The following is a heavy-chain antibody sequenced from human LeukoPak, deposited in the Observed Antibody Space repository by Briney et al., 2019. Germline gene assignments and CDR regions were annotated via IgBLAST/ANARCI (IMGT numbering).Heavy chain of an antibody. CDR3: AKDRTVGASYWYFDL. V-gene: IGHV3-23*01. CDR2: ISSSGSGGNT. J-gene: IGHJ2*01. D-gene: IGHD1-26*01. CDR1: GVTLSNYA. Sequence: QTGGSLRLSCVASGVTLSNYAMSWARQAPGKGLEWVSGISSSGSGGNTYYADSVKGRFTISRDSSRNILFLHMNTLRAEDTAIYYCAKDRTVGASYWYFDLWGRGTLVTVSS.